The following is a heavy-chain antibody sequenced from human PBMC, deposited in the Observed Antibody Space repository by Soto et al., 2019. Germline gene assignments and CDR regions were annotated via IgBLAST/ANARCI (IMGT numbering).Heavy chain of an antibody. Sequence: ASVKVSCKASGGTFSSYAISWVRQAPGQGLEWMGGIIPIFGTANYAQKFQGRVTITADKSTSTAYMELSSLRSEDTAVYYCARDKLVSYYYYYGMDVWGQGTTVTVSS. CDR2: IIPIFGTA. CDR1: GGTFSSYA. CDR3: ARDKLVSYYYYYGMDV. J-gene: IGHJ6*02. V-gene: IGHV1-69*06. D-gene: IGHD6-13*01.